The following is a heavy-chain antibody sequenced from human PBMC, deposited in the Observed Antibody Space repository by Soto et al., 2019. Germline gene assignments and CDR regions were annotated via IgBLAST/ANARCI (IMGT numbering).Heavy chain of an antibody. D-gene: IGHD6-25*01. J-gene: IGHJ4*02. CDR2: MNPNSGNT. CDR3: ARGGVFFFAAPTNPFDY. V-gene: IGHV1-8*01. CDR1: GYTFTSYD. Sequence: QVQLVQSGAEVKKPGASVKVSCKASGYTFTSYDINWVRQATGQGLEWMGWMNPNSGNTGYAQKCQGRVTMTRNTSISNAYMALCSVRSEDTAVYYCARGGVFFFAAPTNPFDYWGQGALVSVSS.